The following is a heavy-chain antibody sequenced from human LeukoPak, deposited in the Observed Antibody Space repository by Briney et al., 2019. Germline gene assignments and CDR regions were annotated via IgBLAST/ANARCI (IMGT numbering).Heavy chain of an antibody. CDR3: ASNRFLEWLLTTDAFDI. Sequence: PSETLSLTCTVSGGSISSSSYYWGWIRQPPGKGLEWIGSIYYSGSTYYNPSLKSRVTISVDTSKNQFSLKLSSVTAADTAVYYCASNRFLEWLLTTDAFDIWGQGTMVTVSS. CDR2: IYYSGST. D-gene: IGHD3-3*01. J-gene: IGHJ3*02. CDR1: GGSISSSSYY. V-gene: IGHV4-39*01.